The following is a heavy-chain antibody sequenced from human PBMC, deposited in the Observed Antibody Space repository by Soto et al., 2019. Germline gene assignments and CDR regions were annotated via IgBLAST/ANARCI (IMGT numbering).Heavy chain of an antibody. Sequence: QVQLVQSGAEVKKPGASVKVSCKAPDYTFTSYGISWVRQAPGQGLKWMGWISAYNGNTNYAQKLQGRVTMTTDTSTSTAYMELRSLRSDDTAVYYCARSEHELIVWHNWFDPWGQGTLVTVSS. CDR3: ARSEHELIVWHNWFDP. CDR1: DYTFTSYG. V-gene: IGHV1-18*01. CDR2: ISAYNGNT. D-gene: IGHD3-16*01. J-gene: IGHJ5*02.